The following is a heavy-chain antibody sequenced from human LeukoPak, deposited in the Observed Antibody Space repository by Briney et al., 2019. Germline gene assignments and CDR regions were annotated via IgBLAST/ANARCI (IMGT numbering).Heavy chain of an antibody. CDR3: ARDKPSGSSLFDY. V-gene: IGHV3-74*01. J-gene: IGHJ4*02. D-gene: IGHD1-26*01. Sequence: GGSLRLSCAASGFTFSSYWMHWVRQAPGKGLVWVSRINSDGSSTSYADSVKGRYTISRDNAKNSLYLQMNSLRAEDTAVYYCARDKPSGSSLFDYWGQGTLVTVSS. CDR2: INSDGSST. CDR1: GFTFSSYW.